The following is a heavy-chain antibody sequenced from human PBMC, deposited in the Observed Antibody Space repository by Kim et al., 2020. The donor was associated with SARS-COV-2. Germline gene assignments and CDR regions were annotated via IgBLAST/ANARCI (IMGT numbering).Heavy chain of an antibody. D-gene: IGHD3-10*01. J-gene: IGHJ4*02. V-gene: IGHV1-18*01. CDR1: GYTFSSFA. CDR2: ISGHNGNT. CDR3: ARGNAGLD. Sequence: ASVKVSCKASGYTFSSFAMNWVRQAPGQGLEWMGWISGHNGNTNYSQKLQGRVTMTRDTSTSTVYMELRSLRSDDTAVYYCARGNAGLDWGQGTLVTVSS.